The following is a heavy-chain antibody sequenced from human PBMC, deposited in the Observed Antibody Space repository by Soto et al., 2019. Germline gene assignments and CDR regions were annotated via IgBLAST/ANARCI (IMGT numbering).Heavy chain of an antibody. CDR3: AHRPYSRSGNY. Sequence: ITLKESGPTLVKPTQTLTLTCTFVGFSLSTSGVGVGWIRHPPGKALEWLALIYWDDDKRYSPSLKSRLTINKDTSKNQVVLTMTNMDPVDTATYYCAHRPYSRSGNYWRQGTMVSVSS. J-gene: IGHJ4*02. CDR2: IYWDDDK. V-gene: IGHV2-5*02. D-gene: IGHD6-13*01. CDR1: GFSLSTSGVG.